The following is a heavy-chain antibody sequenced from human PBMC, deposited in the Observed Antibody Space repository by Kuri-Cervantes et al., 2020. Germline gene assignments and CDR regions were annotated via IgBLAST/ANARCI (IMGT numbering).Heavy chain of an antibody. J-gene: IGHJ5*02. CDR3: AKYAAPAALRRSDWFDP. CDR2: ISGSGSST. D-gene: IGHD2-2*01. Sequence: ETLSLTCAASGFTFSSYAMSWVRQAPGKGLEWVSSISGSGSSTYYADSVKGRFTISRDNSKNTLYLQMNSLRAEDTAVYYCAKYAAPAALRRSDWFDPWGQGTLVTVSS. V-gene: IGHV3-23*01. CDR1: GFTFSSYA.